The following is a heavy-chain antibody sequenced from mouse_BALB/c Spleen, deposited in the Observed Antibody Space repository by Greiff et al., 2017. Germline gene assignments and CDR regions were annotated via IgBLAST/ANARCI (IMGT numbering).Heavy chain of an antibody. CDR2: ISSGSSTI. CDR3: ARGNGKDYAMDY. Sequence: EVQGVESGGGLVQPGGSRKLSCAASGFTFSSFGMHWVRQAPEKGLEWVAYISSGSSTIYYADTVKGRFTISRDNPKNTLFLQMTSLRSEDTAMYYCARGNGKDYAMDYWGQGTSVTVSS. D-gene: IGHD2-1*01. V-gene: IGHV5-17*02. J-gene: IGHJ4*01. CDR1: GFTFSSFG.